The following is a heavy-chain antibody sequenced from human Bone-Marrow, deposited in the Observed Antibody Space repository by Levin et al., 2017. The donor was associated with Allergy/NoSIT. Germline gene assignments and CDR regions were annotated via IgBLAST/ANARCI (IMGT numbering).Heavy chain of an antibody. CDR1: GYTFTDSY. D-gene: IGHD2-2*01. J-gene: IGHJ4*02. CDR2: LNPDTGDT. V-gene: IGHV1-2*04. CDR3: AKQFCDSTSCYPYFDY. Sequence: GASVKVSCKASGYTFTDSYLHWVRQAPGQGLEWMGMLNPDTGDTDYAQRFQGWVTMTRDTSISTAYLEVNSLKSDDTALYYYAKQFCDSTSCYPYFDYWGQGSLVTVSS.